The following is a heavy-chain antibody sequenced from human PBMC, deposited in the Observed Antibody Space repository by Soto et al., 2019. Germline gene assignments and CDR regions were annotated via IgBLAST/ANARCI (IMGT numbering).Heavy chain of an antibody. V-gene: IGHV1-69*01. D-gene: IGHD3-10*01. CDR2: IIPIFGAT. Sequence: QVQLVQSGAEVKKPGSSVKVSCKASGGTFNNYAISWVRQAPGQGLEWMGGIIPIFGATHYAQHFQGRVTSTADESTSTAYMELSSLRSDDTAVYYCARRSGGPGYYYYGMDVWGQGTSVTVSS. CDR3: ARRSGGPGYYYYGMDV. J-gene: IGHJ6*02. CDR1: GGTFNNYA.